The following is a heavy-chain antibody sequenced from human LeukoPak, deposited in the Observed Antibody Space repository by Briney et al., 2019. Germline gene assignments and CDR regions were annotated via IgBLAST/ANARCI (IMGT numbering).Heavy chain of an antibody. D-gene: IGHD1-7*01. Sequence: SETLSLTCTVSGGSISSGGYYWSWIRQHPGKGLEWIGYIYYSGSTYYNPSLRSRVTISVDTSKNQFSLKLSSVTAADTAVYYCARGGTTVKDYWGQGTLVTVSS. V-gene: IGHV4-31*03. J-gene: IGHJ4*02. CDR3: ARGGTTVKDY. CDR1: GGSISSGGYY. CDR2: IYYSGST.